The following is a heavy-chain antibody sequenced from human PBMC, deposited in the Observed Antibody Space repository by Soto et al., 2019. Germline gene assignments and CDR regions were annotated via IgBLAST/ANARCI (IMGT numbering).Heavy chain of an antibody. V-gene: IGHV4-34*01. Sequence: SETLSLTCAVYGGSFSGYYWSWIRQPPGKGLEWIGEINHSGSTNYNPSLKSRVTISVDTSKNQFSLKLSSVTAADTAVYYCARLSREYDSSGYYWLDYWGQGTLVTVSS. CDR3: ARLSREYDSSGYYWLDY. CDR2: INHSGST. D-gene: IGHD3-22*01. J-gene: IGHJ4*02. CDR1: GGSFSGYY.